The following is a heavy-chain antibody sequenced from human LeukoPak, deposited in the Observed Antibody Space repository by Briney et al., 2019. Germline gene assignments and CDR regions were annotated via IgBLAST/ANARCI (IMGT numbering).Heavy chain of an antibody. D-gene: IGHD3-9*01. CDR1: GGSISSYY. CDR3: ARLRYFDWFGFDY. V-gene: IGHV4-59*01. CDR2: IYYSGST. J-gene: IGHJ4*02. Sequence: SETLSLTCTVSGGSISSYYWSWIRQPPGKGLEWIGYIYYSGSTNYYPSLKSRVTISVDPSKNQFSLKLSSVTAADTAVYYCARLRYFDWFGFDYWGQGTLVTVSS.